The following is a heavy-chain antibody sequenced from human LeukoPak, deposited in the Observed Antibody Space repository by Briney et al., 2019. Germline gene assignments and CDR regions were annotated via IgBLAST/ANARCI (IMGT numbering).Heavy chain of an antibody. CDR3: ARGPRPYYDILTGPKIDAFDI. D-gene: IGHD3-9*01. Sequence: ASVKVSCKASGYTFTGYYMHWVRQAPGQGLEWMGWINPNSGGTNYAQKFQGWVTMTRDTSTSTAYMELSRLRSDDTAVYYCARGPRPYYDILTGPKIDAFDIWGQGTMVTVSS. CDR1: GYTFTGYY. J-gene: IGHJ3*02. CDR2: INPNSGGT. V-gene: IGHV1-2*04.